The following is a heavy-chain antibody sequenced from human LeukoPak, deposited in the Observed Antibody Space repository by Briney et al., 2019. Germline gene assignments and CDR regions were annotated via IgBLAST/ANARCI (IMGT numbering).Heavy chain of an antibody. CDR3: ARSSRVYYFDY. CDR1: GYSISSGYY. CDR2: IYHSGRT. D-gene: IGHD2-2*01. Sequence: SETLSLTCTVSGYSISSGYYWGWIRQPPGKGLEWIGSIYHSGRTFYNPSLKSRVTISVDTSKNQFSLKLSSVTAADTAVYYCARSSRVYYFDYWGQGTLVTVSS. J-gene: IGHJ4*02. V-gene: IGHV4-38-2*02.